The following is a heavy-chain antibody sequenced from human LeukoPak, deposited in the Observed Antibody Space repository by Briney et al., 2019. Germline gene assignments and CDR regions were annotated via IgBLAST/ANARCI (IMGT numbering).Heavy chain of an antibody. D-gene: IGHD2-2*01. CDR1: GFTFSSYS. CDR2: ISSSDSDI. CDR3: AKDLPAAVD. V-gene: IGHV3-21*01. J-gene: IGHJ4*02. Sequence: GGSLRLSCAASGFTFSSYSMSRVRQAPGKGLEWVSFISSSDSDIYHADSVKGRFTISRDNAKNSLFLQMNSLRADDTAVYYCAKDLPAAVDWGQGTLVTVSS.